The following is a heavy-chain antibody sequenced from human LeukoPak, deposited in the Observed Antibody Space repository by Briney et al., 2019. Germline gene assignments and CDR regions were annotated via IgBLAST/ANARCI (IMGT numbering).Heavy chain of an antibody. J-gene: IGHJ4*02. CDR2: IDTSGSTT. D-gene: IGHD6-19*01. CDR1: GFSFSSYE. V-gene: IGHV3-48*03. CDR3: ARYLYSSGWYFDY. Sequence: GGSLRLSCAASGFSFSSYEWNWVRQAPGKGLEWVSYIDTSGSTTFYADSVKGRFTTSRDNAKNSLFLQMSSLRAEGTAVYYCARYLYSSGWYFDYWGQGTLVTVSS.